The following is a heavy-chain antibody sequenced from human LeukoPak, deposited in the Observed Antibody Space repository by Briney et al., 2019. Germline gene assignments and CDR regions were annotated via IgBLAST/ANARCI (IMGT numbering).Heavy chain of an antibody. J-gene: IGHJ4*02. V-gene: IGHV4-31*03. D-gene: IGHD3-22*01. Sequence: PSETLSLTCTVSGGSISSGGYYWSWIRQHPGKGLEWIGYIYYSGSTYYNPSLKSRVTIPVDTSKNQFSLKLSSVTAADTAVYYCARNRLDDSSGYYENDYWGQGTLVTVSS. CDR2: IYYSGST. CDR1: GGSISSGGYY. CDR3: ARNRLDDSSGYYENDY.